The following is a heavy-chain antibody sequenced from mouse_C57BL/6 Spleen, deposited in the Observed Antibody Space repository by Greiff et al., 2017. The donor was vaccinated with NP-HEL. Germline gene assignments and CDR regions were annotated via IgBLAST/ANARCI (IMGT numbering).Heavy chain of an antibody. V-gene: IGHV7-3*01. D-gene: IGHD2-1*01. Sequence: EVKLMESGGGLVQPGGSLSLSCAASGFTFTDYYMSWVRQPPGKALEWLGFIRNKANGYTTEYSASVKGRFTISRDNSQSILYLQMNALRAEDSATYYCARSPSYGNYVVYAMDYWGQGTSVTVSS. J-gene: IGHJ4*01. CDR2: IRNKANGYTT. CDR1: GFTFTDYY. CDR3: ARSPSYGNYVVYAMDY.